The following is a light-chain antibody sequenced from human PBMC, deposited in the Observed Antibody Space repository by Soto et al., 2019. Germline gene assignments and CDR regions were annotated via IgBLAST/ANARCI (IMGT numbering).Light chain of an antibody. CDR2: AAS. J-gene: IGKJ1*01. CDR3: LQDYNIPRT. Sequence: DIQMTQSPSTLSASLGDRVTITCRASQSISSWLAWYQQRPGKAPKLLIYAASSLESGVPSRFSGSGSGTDFTLTISTLQPDDFATYYCLQDYNIPRTFGQGTKVDIK. CDR1: QSISSW. V-gene: IGKV1-5*01.